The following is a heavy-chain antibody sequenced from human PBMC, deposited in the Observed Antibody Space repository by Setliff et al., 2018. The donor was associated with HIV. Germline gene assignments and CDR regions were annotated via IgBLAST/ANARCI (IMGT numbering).Heavy chain of an antibody. J-gene: IGHJ5*02. Sequence: SETLSLTCTVSGGSISSYYRSWIRQPPGKGLEWIGYIYYSGSTNYNPSLKSRVTISVDTSKNQFSLKLSSVTAADTAVYYCARALNWRNWFDPWGQGTLVTVSS. CDR3: ARALNWRNWFDP. CDR1: GGSISSYY. V-gene: IGHV4-59*01. CDR2: IYYSGST. D-gene: IGHD1-1*01.